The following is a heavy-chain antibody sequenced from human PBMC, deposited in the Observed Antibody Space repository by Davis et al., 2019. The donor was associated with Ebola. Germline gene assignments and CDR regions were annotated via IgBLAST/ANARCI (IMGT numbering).Heavy chain of an antibody. V-gene: IGHV3-23*01. J-gene: IGHJ4*02. Sequence: GESLKISCAASGFTVSSHYMNWVRQAPGKGLEWVSGISWNSGTIGYADSVKGRFAISRDNSENTVYLQMNSLRAEDTAIYYCAKVFIRWYIDYWGQGTLVTVSS. CDR2: ISWNSGTI. D-gene: IGHD4-23*01. CDR3: AKVFIRWYIDY. CDR1: GFTVSSHY.